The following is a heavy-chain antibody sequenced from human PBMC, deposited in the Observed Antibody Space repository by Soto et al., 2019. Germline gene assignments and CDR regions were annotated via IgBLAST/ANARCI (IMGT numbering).Heavy chain of an antibody. CDR1: GGSISSSSHY. J-gene: IGHJ4*02. Sequence: QLQLQESGPGLVKPSETLSLTCTVSGGSISSSSHYWGWVRQPPGEGLEWIGSIYYSGSTYYNPSLKSRVTISVDTSKNQFSLKMSSMTAADTAVYYCARHLHNPIFDYWGQGTLVTVSS. D-gene: IGHD1-20*01. CDR3: ARHLHNPIFDY. CDR2: IYYSGST. V-gene: IGHV4-39*01.